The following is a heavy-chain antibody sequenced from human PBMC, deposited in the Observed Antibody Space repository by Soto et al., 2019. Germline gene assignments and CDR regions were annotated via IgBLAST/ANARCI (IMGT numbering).Heavy chain of an antibody. V-gene: IGHV1-69*13. CDR3: ARELELWFDP. CDR1: GGTLSSYA. Sequence: GASVKVSCKASGGTLSSYAISWVRQAPGQGLEWMGGIIPIFGTANYTQKFQGRVTITADESTSTAYMELSSLRSEDTAVYYCARELELWFDPWGQGTLVTVSS. CDR2: IIPIFGTA. J-gene: IGHJ5*02. D-gene: IGHD1-7*01.